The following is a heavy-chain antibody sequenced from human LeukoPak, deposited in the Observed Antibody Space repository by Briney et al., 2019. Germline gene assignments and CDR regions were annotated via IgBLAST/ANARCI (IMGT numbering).Heavy chain of an antibody. Sequence: ASVKVSCKASGYTFTSYDINWVRQATGQGLEWMGWMNPNSGNAGYAQKFQGRVTMTRNTSISTAYMELSSLRSEDTAVYYCARGSELLFVEATIDYWGQGTLVTVSS. V-gene: IGHV1-8*01. J-gene: IGHJ4*02. D-gene: IGHD2-2*01. CDR1: GYTFTSYD. CDR2: MNPNSGNA. CDR3: ARGSELLFVEATIDY.